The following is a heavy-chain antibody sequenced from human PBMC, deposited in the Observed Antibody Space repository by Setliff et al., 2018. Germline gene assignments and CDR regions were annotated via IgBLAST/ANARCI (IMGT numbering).Heavy chain of an antibody. V-gene: IGHV4-4*07. Sequence: SETLSLTCTVSGDSISTYYWSWIRRPAGKGLEWIGRVFVDGSTNYNPSLKSRVTMSVDTSKNQLSLTLSSVTAADTAVYYCVREGYSEYFQDWGRGTLVTVSS. CDR1: GDSISTYY. CDR3: VREGYSEYFQD. D-gene: IGHD1-1*01. CDR2: VFVDGST. J-gene: IGHJ1*01.